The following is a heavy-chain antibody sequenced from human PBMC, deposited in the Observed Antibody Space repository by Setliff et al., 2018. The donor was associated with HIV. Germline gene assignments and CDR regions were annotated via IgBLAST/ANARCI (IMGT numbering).Heavy chain of an antibody. CDR3: AAILQG. J-gene: IGHJ4*02. CDR1: GFTFSNSW. V-gene: IGHV3-74*03. CDR2: INTDGSSA. Sequence: GGSLRLSCAASGFTFSNSWMHWVRQAPGKGLVWVSRINTDGSSATYADSVEGRFTISRDNAKNTVYLQMNSLRAEDTAVYYCAAILQGWGQGTLVTVSS.